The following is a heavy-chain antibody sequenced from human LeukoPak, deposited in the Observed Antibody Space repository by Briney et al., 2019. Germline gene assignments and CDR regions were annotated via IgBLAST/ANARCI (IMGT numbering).Heavy chain of an antibody. CDR1: GFTFSGSA. CDR3: TSPATNFDY. D-gene: IGHD5-12*01. Sequence: GGSLTLSCAASGFTFSGSAMHWVRQASGKGLEWVGRIRSKANSYATAYAASVKGRFTISRDDSKNTAYLQMNSLKTEDTAVYYCTSPATNFDYWGQGTLVTVSS. CDR2: IRSKANSYAT. J-gene: IGHJ4*02. V-gene: IGHV3-73*01.